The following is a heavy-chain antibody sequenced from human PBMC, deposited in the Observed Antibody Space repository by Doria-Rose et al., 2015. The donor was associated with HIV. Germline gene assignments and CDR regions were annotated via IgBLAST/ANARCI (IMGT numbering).Heavy chain of an antibody. V-gene: IGHV4-39*07. CDR2: VSYSGRT. Sequence: QVQLQESGPGLVKPSETLSLTCFVSGGSISSRSHYWGWIRQSPGKGLEWVGSVSYSGRTHYHASLQSRVTISVDTSKNQFSLKLGSVTAADTAVYYCARDAGWYISGWYYLDHWGQGTLVTVSS. CDR3: ARDAGWYISGWYYLDH. D-gene: IGHD6-19*01. J-gene: IGHJ4*02. CDR1: GGSISSRSHY.